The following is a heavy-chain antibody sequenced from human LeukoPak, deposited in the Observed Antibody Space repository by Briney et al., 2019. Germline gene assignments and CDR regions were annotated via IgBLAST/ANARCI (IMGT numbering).Heavy chain of an antibody. D-gene: IGHD3-10*01. Sequence: SETLSLTCTVSGVSISSGGYYWSWIRQHPGKGLEWIGYIYYSGSAYYNPSLKSRVTISVDTSENQFSLKLSSVTAADTAVYYCARVNYGSATKEDYWGQGTLVTVSS. CDR3: ARVNYGSATKEDY. CDR2: IYYSGSA. J-gene: IGHJ4*02. CDR1: GVSISSGGYY. V-gene: IGHV4-31*03.